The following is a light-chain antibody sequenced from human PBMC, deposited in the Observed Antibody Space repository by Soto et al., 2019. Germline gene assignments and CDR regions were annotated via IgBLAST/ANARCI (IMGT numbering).Light chain of an antibody. J-gene: IGKJ1*01. CDR1: QSVSSNY. CDR2: GAS. CDR3: QQYGGSPRT. Sequence: EIVLTQSPGTLSLSPGERATLSCRASQSVSSNYLAWYQQKSGQAPRLLIYGASSRATGIPDRFSGSGSGTDFTLTISRQEPEDFAVYYCQQYGGSPRTFGQGTKVEIK. V-gene: IGKV3-20*01.